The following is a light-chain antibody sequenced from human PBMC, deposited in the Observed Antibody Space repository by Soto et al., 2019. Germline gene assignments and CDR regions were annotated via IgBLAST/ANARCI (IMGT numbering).Light chain of an antibody. CDR1: QNISNN. Sequence: EIVMTQSPATLSVSPGERATLSCRASQNISNNLAWYQQKPGQAPRVLIDGASTRATGIPARFSGSGSGTEFTLTISSLQSEDFAVYYCQQYNNWLWTFGQGTKVEIK. CDR2: GAS. J-gene: IGKJ1*01. V-gene: IGKV3-15*01. CDR3: QQYNNWLWT.